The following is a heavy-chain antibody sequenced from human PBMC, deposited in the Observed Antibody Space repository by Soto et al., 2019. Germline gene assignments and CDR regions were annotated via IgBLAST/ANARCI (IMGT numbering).Heavy chain of an antibody. D-gene: IGHD4-17*01. J-gene: IGHJ5*02. CDR3: APMVDYDDPQPRWFDP. CDR1: GFSVTSDGVA. V-gene: IGHV2-5*02. Sequence: QITLRESGPTLVKPTETLTLTCTFSGFSVTSDGVAVAWIRQPPGKGLEWLALIYWDDDKRYNPSLSSRLSIVADTSNNQEVLTMTDMDPVDTATYDCAPMVDYDDPQPRWFDPWGQGTPVTVSS. CDR2: IYWDDDK.